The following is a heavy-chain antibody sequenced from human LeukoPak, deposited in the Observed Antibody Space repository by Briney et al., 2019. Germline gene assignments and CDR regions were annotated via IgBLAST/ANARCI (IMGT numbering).Heavy chain of an antibody. V-gene: IGHV4-34*01. Sequence: KPSETLSLTCAVYGGSFSGYYWSWIRQPPGKGLEWIGEINHSGSTNYNPSLKSRVTISVDTSKNQFSLKLSSVTAADTAVYYCASSIAVAGTGPFRDYWGQGTLVAVSS. CDR1: GGSFSGYY. D-gene: IGHD6-19*01. CDR2: INHSGST. J-gene: IGHJ4*02. CDR3: ASSIAVAGTGPFRDY.